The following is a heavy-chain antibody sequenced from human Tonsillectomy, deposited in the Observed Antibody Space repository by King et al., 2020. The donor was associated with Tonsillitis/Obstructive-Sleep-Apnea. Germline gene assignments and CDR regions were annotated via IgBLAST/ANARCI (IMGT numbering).Heavy chain of an antibody. CDR2: IYSGGST. CDR3: ARASIAAAGYYFDY. D-gene: IGHD6-13*01. V-gene: IGHV3-53*01. J-gene: IGHJ4*02. CDR1: GFTVSSNY. Sequence: VQLVESGGGLIQPGGSLRLSCEASGFTVSSNYMSWVRKAPGKGLEWVSVIYSGGSTYYADSVKGRFTISRDNSKNTLYLQMNSLRAEDTAVYYCARASIAAAGYYFDYWGQGTLVTVSS.